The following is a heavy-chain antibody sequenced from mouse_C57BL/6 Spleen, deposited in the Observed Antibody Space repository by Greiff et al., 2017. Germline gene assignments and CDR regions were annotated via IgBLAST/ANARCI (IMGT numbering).Heavy chain of an antibody. D-gene: IGHD1-1*01. CDR1: GYTFTSYW. CDR3: ATPFITTVVADFDY. V-gene: IGHV1-53*01. J-gene: IGHJ2*01. Sequence: QVQLQQPGTELVKPGASVKLSCKASGYTFTSYWMHWVKQRPGQGLEWIGNINPSNGGTNYNEKFKSKATLTVDKSSSTAYMQLSSLTSEDSAVYYGATPFITTVVADFDYWGQGTTLTVSS. CDR2: INPSNGGT.